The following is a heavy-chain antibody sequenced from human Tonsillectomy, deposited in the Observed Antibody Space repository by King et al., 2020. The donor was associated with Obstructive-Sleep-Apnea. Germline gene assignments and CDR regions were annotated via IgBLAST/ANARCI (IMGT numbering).Heavy chain of an antibody. V-gene: IGHV2-5*02. CDR2: IYWDDDN. J-gene: IGHJ4*02. CDR1: GFSLTTTGVG. CDR3: AHSYGGNYYGSSGLDY. D-gene: IGHD3-22*01. Sequence: TLKESGPTLVKPTQTRTLTCTFSGFSLTTTGVGVGWIRQPPGKALEWLALIYWDDDNHYTPSLKNRVSITKATTKNQVDLTMTNMDPVDTATYYCAHSYGGNYYGSSGLDYWGQGTLVTVSS.